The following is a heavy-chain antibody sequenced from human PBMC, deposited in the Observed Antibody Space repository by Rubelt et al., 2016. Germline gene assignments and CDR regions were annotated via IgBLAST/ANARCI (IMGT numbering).Heavy chain of an antibody. D-gene: IGHD4-17*01. CDR2: ISDGGSNK. Sequence: QVQLVESGGGVVQPGRSLSLSCAASGFTFSSYAIHWVRQAPGKGLEGVAVISDGGSNKYYADLVEAGFTVTRDSSKNTLCLQLNSLRAEDTAVYYCAKGPIGTVTSTFDYWGQGTLVTVSS. J-gene: IGHJ4*02. CDR3: AKGPIGTVTSTFDY. V-gene: IGHV3-30*04. CDR1: GFTFSSYA.